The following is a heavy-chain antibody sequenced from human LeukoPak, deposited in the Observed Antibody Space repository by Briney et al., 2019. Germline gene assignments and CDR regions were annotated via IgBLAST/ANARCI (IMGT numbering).Heavy chain of an antibody. CDR3: ATDSRDYDGLDV. CDR2: FDSENSER. D-gene: IGHD6-13*01. CDR1: GYTLTELS. J-gene: IGHJ6*02. Sequence: GESLKISCKVSGYTLTELSMQWVRQAPGKGLEWMGGFDSENSERVYAQKFQDRVTMTEDTSADTAYMELSSLRSEDTAVYYCATDSRDYDGLDVWGQGTTVTVSS. V-gene: IGHV1-24*01.